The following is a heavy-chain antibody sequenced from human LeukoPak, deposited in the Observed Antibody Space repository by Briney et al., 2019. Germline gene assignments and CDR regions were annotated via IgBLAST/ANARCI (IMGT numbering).Heavy chain of an antibody. Sequence: PGGSLRLSCAASGFDFSSYGMHWVRQAPGKGLEWLAVISYEGSNTYFADSVKGRFTISRDNSKNTLYLQVNSLRAEDAAVYYCARDRLGLAAAGRGYFDYWGQGTLVTVSS. CDR2: ISYEGSNT. J-gene: IGHJ4*02. V-gene: IGHV3-30*03. CDR1: GFDFSSYG. CDR3: ARDRLGLAAAGRGYFDY. D-gene: IGHD6-13*01.